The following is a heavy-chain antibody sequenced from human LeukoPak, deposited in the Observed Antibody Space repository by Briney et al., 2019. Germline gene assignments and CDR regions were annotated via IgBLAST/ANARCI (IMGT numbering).Heavy chain of an antibody. V-gene: IGHV1-2*02. CDR3: ARDFSTNWSNWFDP. CDR2: INPNSGNT. Sequence: ASVKVSCKASGYTFSAYYLHWVRQAPGQGLEWVGWINPNSGNTNYAQKFQGRVAMTRDTSISTAYMELSRLRSDDTAVYYCARDFSTNWSNWFDPWGQGTLVTVSS. D-gene: IGHD6-13*01. J-gene: IGHJ5*02. CDR1: GYTFSAYY.